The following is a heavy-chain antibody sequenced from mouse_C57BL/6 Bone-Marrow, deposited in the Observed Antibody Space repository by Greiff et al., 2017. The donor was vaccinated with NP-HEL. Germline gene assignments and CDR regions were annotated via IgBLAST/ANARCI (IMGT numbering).Heavy chain of an antibody. Sequence: QVQLQQPGAELVRPGTSVKLSCKASGYTFTSYWMHWVKQRPGQGLEWIGVIDPSDSYTNYNQKFKGKATLTVDTSSSTAYMQLSSLTSEDSAVYYCARPYGNYDAMDYWGQGTSVTVSS. CDR1: GYTFTSYW. CDR2: IDPSDSYT. D-gene: IGHD2-1*01. CDR3: ARPYGNYDAMDY. J-gene: IGHJ4*01. V-gene: IGHV1-59*01.